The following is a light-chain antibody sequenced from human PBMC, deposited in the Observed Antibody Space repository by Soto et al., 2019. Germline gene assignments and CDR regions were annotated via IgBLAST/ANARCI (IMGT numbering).Light chain of an antibody. CDR1: QSVSSS. Sequence: EIVMTQSPATLSVSPGERATLSCRASQSVSSSLAWYQQKPGQAPRFLIYGASTRATGIPARFSGSGSGTEFTLTISSLQSEDFAVYYCQQYNNWPHTFGGGTKVEIK. CDR3: QQYNNWPHT. V-gene: IGKV3-15*01. CDR2: GAS. J-gene: IGKJ4*01.